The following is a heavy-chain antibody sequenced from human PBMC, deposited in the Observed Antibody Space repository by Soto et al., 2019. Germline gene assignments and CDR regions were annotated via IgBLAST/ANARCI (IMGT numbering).Heavy chain of an antibody. CDR3: TRAAIRGELLEY. CDR1: GFTFRSYA. V-gene: IGHV3-33*08. Sequence: GGSLRLSCAASGFTFRSYAMHWVRQAPGKGLEWVAIIWHDGSVKGYADSVKGRFTISRDNSKNTVNLQMSSLRVEDTAVYYCTRAAIRGELLEYWGQGTQVTVSS. J-gene: IGHJ4*02. CDR2: IWHDGSVK. D-gene: IGHD1-7*01.